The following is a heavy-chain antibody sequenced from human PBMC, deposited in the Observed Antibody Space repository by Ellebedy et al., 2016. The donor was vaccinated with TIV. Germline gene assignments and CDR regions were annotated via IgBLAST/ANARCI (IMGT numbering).Heavy chain of an antibody. Sequence: GESLKISCAASGFTFSSYSMNWVRQAPGKGLEWVSTVGGAGNRAYYADSVKGRFTISRDIPKNTVNLQMDSLSAEDTAVYYCVKGGYREIYYHSTAYDRWGQGTLVTVSS. J-gene: IGHJ5*02. V-gene: IGHV3-23*01. CDR1: GFTFSSYS. CDR2: VGGAGNRA. D-gene: IGHD3-22*01. CDR3: VKGGYREIYYHSTAYDR.